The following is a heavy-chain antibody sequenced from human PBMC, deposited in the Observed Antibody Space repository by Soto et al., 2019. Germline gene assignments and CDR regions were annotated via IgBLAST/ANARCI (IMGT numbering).Heavy chain of an antibody. J-gene: IGHJ4*02. CDR1: GFTFSSYA. CDR3: AKDSVALRFLEWLFDY. D-gene: IGHD3-3*01. V-gene: IGHV3-23*01. Sequence: GGSLRLSCAASGFTFSSYAMSWVRQAPGKGLEWVSAISGSGGSTYYADSVKGRFTISRDNSKNTLYLQMNSLRAEDTAVYYCAKDSVALRFLEWLFDYWGQGTLVTVSS. CDR2: ISGSGGST.